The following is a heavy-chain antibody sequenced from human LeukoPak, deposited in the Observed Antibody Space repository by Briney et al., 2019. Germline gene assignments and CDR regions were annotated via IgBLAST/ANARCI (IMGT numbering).Heavy chain of an antibody. D-gene: IGHD1-14*01. CDR3: ARDPESQKGRDGLDY. Sequence: GRSLRLSCAASGFSFSVYWMSWVRQAPGKGLQWVASMKTNGGAKYYVDSVKGRFTIPRDNAKSLLYLQMNNLRAEDTAVYYCARDPESQKGRDGLDYGGQGTLATVSS. V-gene: IGHV3-7*01. J-gene: IGHJ4*02. CDR1: GFSFSVYW. CDR2: MKTNGGAK.